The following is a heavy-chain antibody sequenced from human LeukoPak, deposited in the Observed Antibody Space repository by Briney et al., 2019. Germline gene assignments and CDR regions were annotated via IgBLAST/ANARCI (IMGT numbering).Heavy chain of an antibody. CDR3: ARATEVAGTQGLLFNN. J-gene: IGHJ4*02. D-gene: IGHD6-19*01. CDR1: GGSISSYY. Sequence: SETLSLTCTVSGGSISSYYWSWIRQPAGKGLEWIGRIYTSGSTNYNPSLKSRVTMSVDTSKNQFSLKLSSVTAADTAVYYCARATEVAGTQGLLFNNWGQGTLVTVSS. CDR2: IYTSGST. V-gene: IGHV4-4*07.